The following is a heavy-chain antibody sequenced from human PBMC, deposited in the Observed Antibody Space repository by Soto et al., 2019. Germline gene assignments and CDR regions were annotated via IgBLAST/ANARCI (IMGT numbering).Heavy chain of an antibody. CDR2: ISYDGSNI. V-gene: IGHV3-30*18. Sequence: QVQLVESGGGVVQPGRSLRLSCAASGFTLRSHAFHWVRQAPGKGLEWVAVISYDGSNIYYANSVKGRFIISRDNSKNTLNMQLNSLRREDTAVYYCAKGGEVGGVLGDHWGQGTLVTVSS. J-gene: IGHJ4*02. CDR3: AKGGEVGGVLGDH. CDR1: GFTLRSHA. D-gene: IGHD1-26*01.